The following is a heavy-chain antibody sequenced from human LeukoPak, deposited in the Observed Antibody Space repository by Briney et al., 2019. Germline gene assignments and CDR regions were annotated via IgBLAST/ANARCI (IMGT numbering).Heavy chain of an antibody. V-gene: IGHV1-69*13. J-gene: IGHJ5*02. CDR2: IIPIFGTT. CDR3: ARDGYYDILTSRTKFDP. D-gene: IGHD3-9*01. CDR1: LGTFIIYA. Sequence: SVKVSRMPSLGTFIIYAISWVRQAPGQGVEWVGGIIPIFGTTNYAQKFQGRVTITADESTSTAYMEMRSLRSDDTAVYYCARDGYYDILTSRTKFDPWGQGTLVTVSS.